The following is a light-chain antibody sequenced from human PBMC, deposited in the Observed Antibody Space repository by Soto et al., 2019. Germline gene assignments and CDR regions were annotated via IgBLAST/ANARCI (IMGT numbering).Light chain of an antibody. CDR2: DVS. CDR1: QSIRTK. V-gene: IGKV3-15*01. J-gene: IGKJ2*01. Sequence: EIILTQSPDTLSVSPGERATLSCRASQSIRTKLAWYQHKPGQAPRLLLYDVSNRATGVPARFSGSRSATEFTLTITSLQSEHCAIYYCQQYDNWPPEYTFGQGTKVEIK. CDR3: QQYDNWPPEYT.